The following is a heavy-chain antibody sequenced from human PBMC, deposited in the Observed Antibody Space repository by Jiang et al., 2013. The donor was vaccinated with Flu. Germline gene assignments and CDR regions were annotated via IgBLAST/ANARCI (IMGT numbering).Heavy chain of an antibody. V-gene: IGHV4-4*02. Sequence: GSGLVKPSGTLSLTCAVSGGSISGSNWWSWVRQPPGKGLEWIGEIYHSGSTNYNPSLKSRVTISVDKSKNQFSLKLSSVTAADTAVYYCATSLELDLDAFDIWGQGTMVTVSS. D-gene: IGHD1-7*01. CDR1: GGSISGSNW. CDR3: ATSLELDLDAFDI. CDR2: IYHSGST. J-gene: IGHJ3*02.